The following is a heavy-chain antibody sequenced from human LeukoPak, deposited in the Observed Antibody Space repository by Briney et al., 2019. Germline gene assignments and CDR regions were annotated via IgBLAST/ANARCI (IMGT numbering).Heavy chain of an antibody. Sequence: PSETLSLTCTVSGGSISSYYWSWIRQPPGKGLEWIGYIYYSGSTYYNPSLKSRVTISVDTSKNQFSLKLSAVTAADTAVYYCAVVGAPGVGAFDIWGQGTMVTVSS. V-gene: IGHV4-59*08. D-gene: IGHD1-26*01. CDR2: IYYSGST. J-gene: IGHJ3*02. CDR3: AVVGAPGVGAFDI. CDR1: GGSISSYY.